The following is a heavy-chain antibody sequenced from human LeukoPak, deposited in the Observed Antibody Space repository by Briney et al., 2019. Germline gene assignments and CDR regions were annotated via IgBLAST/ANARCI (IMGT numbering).Heavy chain of an antibody. Sequence: SETLSLTCTVSGGSISSYYWSWIRQPPGKGLEWIGSIYYSGSTYYNPSLKSRVTISVDTSKNQFSLKLSSVTAADTAVYYCASFAPYYFDYWGQGTLVTVSS. J-gene: IGHJ4*02. CDR2: IYYSGST. CDR1: GGSISSYY. V-gene: IGHV4-59*05. CDR3: ASFAPYYFDY.